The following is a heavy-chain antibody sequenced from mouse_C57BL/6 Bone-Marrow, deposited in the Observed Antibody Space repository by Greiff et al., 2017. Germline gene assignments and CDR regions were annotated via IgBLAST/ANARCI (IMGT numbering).Heavy chain of an antibody. V-gene: IGHV14-1*01. CDR3: TTGYSYAMDY. D-gene: IGHD2-14*01. CDR2: IDPEDGDT. J-gene: IGHJ4*01. CDR1: GFNIKDYY. Sequence: VQLQQSGAELVRPGASVKLSCTASGFNIKDYYMHWVKQRPEQGLEWIGRIDPEDGDTEYAAKFQGKATVTADTSTNTAYLQLSSLTSEDTASYYCTTGYSYAMDYWGQGTSVTVSS.